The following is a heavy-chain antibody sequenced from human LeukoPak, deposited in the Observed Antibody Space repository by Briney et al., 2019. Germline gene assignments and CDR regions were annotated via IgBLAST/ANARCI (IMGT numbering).Heavy chain of an antibody. Sequence: GESLQISCKGSGYSFTSYWIGWVRQMPGKGLEWMGIIYPGDSDTRYSPSFQGQVTISADKSISTAYLQWSSLKASDTAMYYCARSLRYFDWLLSFSHYFDYWGQGTLVTGSS. CDR2: IYPGDSDT. CDR1: GYSFTSYW. J-gene: IGHJ4*02. CDR3: ARSLRYFDWLLSFSHYFDY. D-gene: IGHD3-9*01. V-gene: IGHV5-51*01.